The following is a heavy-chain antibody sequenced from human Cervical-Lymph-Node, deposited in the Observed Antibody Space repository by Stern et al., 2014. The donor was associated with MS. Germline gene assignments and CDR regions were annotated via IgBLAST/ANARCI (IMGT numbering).Heavy chain of an antibody. J-gene: IGHJ6*02. Sequence: VQLVESGGGVVQPGRSLRLSCAGSGFNFSSYAMHWVRQAPGKGLEWVAVISYDGSRVYYTDSVKGRFTISRDNSKNTLYVQMNSLRPEDTADHYCARDLVYFGEQDWGAMDVWGHGTTVTVSS. V-gene: IGHV3-30-3*01. CDR3: ARDLVYFGEQDWGAMDV. CDR2: ISYDGSRV. D-gene: IGHD3-10*01. CDR1: GFNFSSYA.